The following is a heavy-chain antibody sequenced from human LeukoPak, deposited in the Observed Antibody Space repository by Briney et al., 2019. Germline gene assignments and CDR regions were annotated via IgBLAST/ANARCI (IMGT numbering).Heavy chain of an antibody. Sequence: SETLSLTCAVSRGSITNSSCYWGWIRQPPGKGLEWIGGIYYTGTTYYSPSLNSRITISMDTSKKRFSLRLASVTAADTAVYYCARRAVVPAAMSYFDNWGQGTLVTISS. J-gene: IGHJ4*02. CDR2: IYYTGTT. CDR1: RGSITNSSCY. CDR3: ARRAVVPAAMSYFDN. D-gene: IGHD2-2*01. V-gene: IGHV4-39*01.